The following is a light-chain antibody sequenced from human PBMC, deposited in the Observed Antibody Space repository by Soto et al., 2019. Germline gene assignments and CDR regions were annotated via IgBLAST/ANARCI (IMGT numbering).Light chain of an antibody. CDR2: VVS. J-gene: IGLJ2*01. V-gene: IGLV2-14*01. CDR3: SSYTSSGTRV. CDR1: SGDVGGYNY. Sequence: QSVLTQPASVSGSPGQSITISCTGTSGDVGGYNYVSWYQQHPGKAPKLLIYVVSHRPSGVSHRFSGSKSGNTASLTISGLQAEDEDDYYCSSYTSSGTRVFGGGTKLTVL.